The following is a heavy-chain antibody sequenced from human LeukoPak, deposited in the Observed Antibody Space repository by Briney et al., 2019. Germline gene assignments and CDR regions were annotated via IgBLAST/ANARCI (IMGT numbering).Heavy chain of an antibody. J-gene: IGHJ3*02. CDR1: GGSISSYY. CDR2: ISNSGST. Sequence: SETLSLTCTVSGGSISSYYWSWIRQPPGEGLEWIGYISNSGSTNYNPSLKSRVTISVDTSKNQLSLKLSYVTAADAAVYHCVRLQPNTGEWAFDIWGQGTMVSVSS. D-gene: IGHD1-1*01. V-gene: IGHV4-59*01. CDR3: VRLQPNTGEWAFDI.